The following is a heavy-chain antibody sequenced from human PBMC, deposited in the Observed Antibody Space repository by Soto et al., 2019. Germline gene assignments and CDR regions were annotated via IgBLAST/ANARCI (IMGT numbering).Heavy chain of an antibody. CDR3: IQSRCGGDCLQSYASHYYYGMDV. V-gene: IGHV2-5*02. CDR1: GFSLSTSGVG. D-gene: IGHD2-21*02. Sequence: QITLKESGPTLVKPTQTLTLTCTFSGFSLSTSGVGVGWIRQPPGKALEWLALIYWDDDKRYSPSLRSRLTISKDTSKNHVVLTMTHRDPVDTATYYCIQSRCGGDCLQSYASHYYYGMDVWGQGTTVTVSS. CDR2: IYWDDDK. J-gene: IGHJ6*02.